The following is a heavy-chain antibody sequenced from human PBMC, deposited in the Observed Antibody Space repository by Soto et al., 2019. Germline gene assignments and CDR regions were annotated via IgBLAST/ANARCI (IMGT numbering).Heavy chain of an antibody. CDR3: AKDLVGSNADYYDY. J-gene: IGHJ4*02. V-gene: IGHV3-23*01. CDR2: ISGSGGST. D-gene: IGHD2-15*01. Sequence: EVQLLESGGGLVQPGGSLRLSCAASGFTFSSYAMSWVRQAPGKGMEWVAAISGSGGSTYYADSVKGRFTISRENSKYTLYLQMNSLRAEDAAVYYCAKDLVGSNADYYDYWGQGTLVTVSS. CDR1: GFTFSSYA.